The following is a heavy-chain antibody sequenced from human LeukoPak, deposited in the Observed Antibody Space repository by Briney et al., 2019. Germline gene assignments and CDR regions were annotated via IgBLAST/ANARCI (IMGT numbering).Heavy chain of an antibody. CDR1: GGSISNYY. D-gene: IGHD5-24*01. Sequence: PSETLSLTCTVSGGSISNYYWSWIRQSPEKGLEWIGYIHDSGSTNYNPSLKSRVTISVDTSKNQFSLKLSSVTAADTAVYYCARLDAAAGRYLQFFYWGQGTLVTVTS. CDR3: ARLDAAAGRYLQFFY. CDR2: IHDSGST. V-gene: IGHV4-59*08. J-gene: IGHJ4*02.